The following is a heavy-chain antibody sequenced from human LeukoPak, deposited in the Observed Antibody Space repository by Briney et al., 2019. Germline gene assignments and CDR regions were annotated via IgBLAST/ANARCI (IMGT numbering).Heavy chain of an antibody. Sequence: PSETLSLTCTVSGGSISSYYWSWIRQPPGKGLEWIGYIYYSGSTNYNPSLKSRVTISVDTSKNQFSLKLCSVTAADTAVYYCARDRHYDSSGYYLFDAFDIWGQGTMVTVSS. CDR2: IYYSGST. CDR3: ARDRHYDSSGYYLFDAFDI. V-gene: IGHV4-59*01. J-gene: IGHJ3*02. CDR1: GGSISSYY. D-gene: IGHD3-22*01.